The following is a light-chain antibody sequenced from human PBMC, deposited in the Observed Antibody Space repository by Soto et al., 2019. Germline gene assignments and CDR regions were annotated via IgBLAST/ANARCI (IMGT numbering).Light chain of an antibody. V-gene: IGLV1-36*01. J-gene: IGLJ3*02. CDR2: YDD. CDR3: AAWEDSLNGPV. Sequence: QSVLTQPPSVSAAPGQRVTISCSGSNSNIGNNAVNWYQQLPGKAPKLLIHYDDRVPSGVSDRFSGSKSGTSAALAISALQSEDDADYYCAAWEDSLNGPVFGGGTKLTVL. CDR1: NSNIGNNA.